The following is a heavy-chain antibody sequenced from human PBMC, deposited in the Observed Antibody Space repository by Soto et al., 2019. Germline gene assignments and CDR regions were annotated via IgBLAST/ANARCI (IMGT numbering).Heavy chain of an antibody. CDR2: ISSNGGST. CDR1: GFTFSSYA. CDR3: ARDGILTGYEYYFDY. V-gene: IGHV3-64*01. D-gene: IGHD3-9*01. J-gene: IGHJ4*02. Sequence: GGSLRLSCAASGFTFSSYAMHWVRQAPGKGLECVSAISSNGGSTYYANSVKGRFTISRDKSKNTLYLQMGSLRAEDMAVYYCARDGILTGYEYYFDYWGQGTLVTVSS.